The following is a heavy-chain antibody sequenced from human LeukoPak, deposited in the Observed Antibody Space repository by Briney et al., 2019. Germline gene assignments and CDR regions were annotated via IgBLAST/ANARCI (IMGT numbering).Heavy chain of an antibody. CDR2: IHWNSDNI. V-gene: IGHV3-9*01. D-gene: IGHD3-22*01. CDR3: ARASYYYDTTGLGAVDL. J-gene: IGHJ3*01. CDR1: GFTFNDHA. Sequence: GRSLRLSCAASGFTFNDHAMSWVRQAPGKGLEWVSGIHWNSDNIGYADSVKGRFTISRDDAKKSLFLQMNSLRAEDTALYYCARASYYYDTTGLGAVDLWGQGTMVTVSS.